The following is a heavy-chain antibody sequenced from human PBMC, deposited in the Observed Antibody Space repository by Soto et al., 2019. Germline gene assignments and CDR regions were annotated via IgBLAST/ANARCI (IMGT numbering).Heavy chain of an antibody. D-gene: IGHD4-17*01. Sequence: TLSLTCTVSGGSISSGGYYWSWIRQHPGKGLEWIGYIYYSGSTYYNPSLKSRVTISVDTSKNQFSLKLSSVTAADTAVYYCAREKDYGGTRYFQHWGQGTLVTVSS. CDR3: AREKDYGGTRYFQH. CDR2: IYYSGST. V-gene: IGHV4-31*03. CDR1: GGSISSGGYY. J-gene: IGHJ1*01.